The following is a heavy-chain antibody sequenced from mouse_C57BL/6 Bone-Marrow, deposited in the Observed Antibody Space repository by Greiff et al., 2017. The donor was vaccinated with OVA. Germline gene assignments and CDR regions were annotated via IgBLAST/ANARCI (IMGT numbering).Heavy chain of an antibody. D-gene: IGHD1-1*01. Sequence: VQLKESGAELVRPGSSVKMSCKTSGYTFTSYGINWVKQRPGQGLEWIGYIYIGNGYTEYNEKFKGKATLTSDTSSSTAYMQLSSLTSEDSAISFCARSFYYYGSSPLAYWGQGTLVTVSA. CDR3: ARSFYYYGSSPLAY. V-gene: IGHV1-58*01. J-gene: IGHJ3*01. CDR2: IYIGNGYT. CDR1: GYTFTSYG.